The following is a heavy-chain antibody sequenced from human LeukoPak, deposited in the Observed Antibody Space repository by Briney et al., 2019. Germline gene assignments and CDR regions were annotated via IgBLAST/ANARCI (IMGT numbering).Heavy chain of an antibody. CDR1: GFTFSTYW. D-gene: IGHD2-2*01. CDR2: INPDGTTT. Sequence: PGGSLRLSCAASGFTFSTYWMHWVRQAPGKGLVWVSRINPDGTTTSYADSVKGRLTTSRDNAKNSLYLQMNSLRADDTAVYYCARVVTAAWDWFDPWGQGTLVTVSS. J-gene: IGHJ5*02. V-gene: IGHV3-74*01. CDR3: ARVVTAAWDWFDP.